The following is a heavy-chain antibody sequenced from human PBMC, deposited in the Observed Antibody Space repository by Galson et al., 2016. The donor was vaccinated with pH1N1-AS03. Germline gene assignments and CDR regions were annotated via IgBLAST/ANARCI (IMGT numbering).Heavy chain of an antibody. CDR3: ARDQGYHDRIFDY. V-gene: IGHV6-1*01. Sequence: CAISGDSVSGNSLAWKWIRQSPSRGLEWLGRTYYRSKWFNDYAASVKSRIIINPDTSKNQFSLQLDSVTPEETAVYYCARDQGYHDRIFDYWGQGTLVTVSS. J-gene: IGHJ4*02. CDR2: TYYRSKWFN. D-gene: IGHD3-16*01. CDR1: GDSVSGNSLA.